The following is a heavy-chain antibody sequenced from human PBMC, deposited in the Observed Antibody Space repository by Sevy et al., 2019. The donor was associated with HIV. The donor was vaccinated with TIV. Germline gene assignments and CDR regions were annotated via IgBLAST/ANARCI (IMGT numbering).Heavy chain of an antibody. J-gene: IGHJ6*02. D-gene: IGHD3-10*01. CDR1: GYTFTNYG. V-gene: IGHV1-18*01. Sequence: ASVKVSCKASGYTFTNYGFCWVRQAPGQGLEWMGWISAYNGNTNYARKFQGRVTMTTDTSTSTAYMELRSLRSDDTALYYCARSTAGLEDFYYGMDVWGQGTTVTVSS. CDR3: ARSTAGLEDFYYGMDV. CDR2: ISAYNGNT.